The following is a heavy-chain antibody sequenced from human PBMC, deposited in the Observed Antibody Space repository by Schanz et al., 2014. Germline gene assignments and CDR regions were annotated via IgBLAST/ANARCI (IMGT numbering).Heavy chain of an antibody. J-gene: IGHJ3*01. V-gene: IGHV3-15*01. CDR3: STDLTAVDYDAIGL. CDR2: IKSKVDGGTT. D-gene: IGHD4-17*01. CDR1: GFTVSNSY. Sequence: EVQLVESGGGLVQPGGSLRLSCAASGFTVSNSYIHWVRQAPGKGLEWVGRIKSKVDGGTTDNAAPVQGRFTISRDDSKNTLHLQMNSLKTEDTAVYYCSTDLTAVDYDAIGLWGQGTILTVSA.